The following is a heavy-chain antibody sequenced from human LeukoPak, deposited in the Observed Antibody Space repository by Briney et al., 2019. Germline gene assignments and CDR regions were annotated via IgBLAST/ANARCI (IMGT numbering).Heavy chain of an antibody. CDR2: IRQDGNEK. CDR3: ATNGDWRFDY. CDR1: GFTFSSFW. D-gene: IGHD4-17*01. V-gene: IGHV3-7*01. Sequence: GGSLRLSCAASGFTFSSFWMTWVRQAPGKGLEWVANIRQDGNEKFYVDSVRGRFTISRDNARNSVYLQMSSLRAEDTAVYYCATNGDWRFDYWGQGTLVTVAS. J-gene: IGHJ4*02.